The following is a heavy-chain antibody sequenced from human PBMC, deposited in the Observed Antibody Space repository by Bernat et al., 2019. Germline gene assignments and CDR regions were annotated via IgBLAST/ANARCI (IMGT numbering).Heavy chain of an antibody. Sequence: QVQLVESGGGVVQPGRSLRLSCAASGFTFSSYGMHWVRQAPGKGLEWVAVIWYDGSNKYYADSVKGRFTISRDNSKNTLYLQMNSLRAEDTAVYYFAGDLGVVVPAAMNTWGRETLSTVS. V-gene: IGHV3-33*01. CDR2: IWYDGSNK. CDR1: GFTFSSYG. J-gene: IGHJ5*02. CDR3: AGDLGVVVPAAMNT. D-gene: IGHD2-2*01.